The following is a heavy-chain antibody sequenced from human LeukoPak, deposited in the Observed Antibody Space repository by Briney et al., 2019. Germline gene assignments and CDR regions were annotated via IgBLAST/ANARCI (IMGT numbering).Heavy chain of an antibody. Sequence: GASVKVSCKASGYTFTGYYMRWVRQAPGRGLEWMGWINPNSGGTNYAQKFQGRVTMTRDTSISTAYMELSRLRSDDTAVYYCARRNGITIFGVVRGTEFDPWGQGTLVTVSS. D-gene: IGHD3-3*01. CDR3: ARRNGITIFGVVRGTEFDP. J-gene: IGHJ5*02. CDR2: INPNSGGT. V-gene: IGHV1-2*02. CDR1: GYTFTGYY.